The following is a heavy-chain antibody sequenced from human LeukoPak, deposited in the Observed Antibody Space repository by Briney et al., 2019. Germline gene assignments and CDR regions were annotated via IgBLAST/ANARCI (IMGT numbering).Heavy chain of an antibody. CDR1: GFTSSSYA. V-gene: IGHV3-23*01. CDR2: ISGSGGST. CDR3: AKSGGLSGSGRLGMDV. D-gene: IGHD3-10*01. Sequence: GGSLRLSCAASGFTSSSYAMSWVRQAPGKGLEWVSAISGSGGSTYYADSVKGRFTISRDKSINTLYLQMSSLRAEDAAVYYCAKSGGLSGSGRLGMDVWGQGTTVTVSS. J-gene: IGHJ6*02.